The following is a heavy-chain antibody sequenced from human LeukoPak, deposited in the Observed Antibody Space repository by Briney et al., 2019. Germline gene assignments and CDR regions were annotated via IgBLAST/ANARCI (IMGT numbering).Heavy chain of an antibody. CDR1: GFTFSSYW. D-gene: IGHD6-19*01. Sequence: GGSLRLSCAASGFTFSSYWMFWVRQAPEKGLVWVSSISSDGRSTRYADSVKGRFTISRDNAKNTLYLQMNSLRAEDTAVYYCAREHVYSSGWYGYWGQGTLVTVSS. J-gene: IGHJ4*02. V-gene: IGHV3-74*01. CDR2: ISSDGRST. CDR3: AREHVYSSGWYGY.